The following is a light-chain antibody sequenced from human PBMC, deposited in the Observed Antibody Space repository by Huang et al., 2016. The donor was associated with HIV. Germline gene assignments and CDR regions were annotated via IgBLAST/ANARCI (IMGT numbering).Light chain of an antibody. Sequence: DIQMTQSPSSLSASVGDRVTITCRARQSISNYLNWYQQKPGKAPKLLIYAASSLQGGVPSSCSGSGSGTDFTLTISSLQPEDSAAYYCQQSYSPRTFGPGTKVDIK. CDR2: AAS. J-gene: IGKJ3*01. V-gene: IGKV1-39*01. CDR3: QQSYSPRT. CDR1: QSISNY.